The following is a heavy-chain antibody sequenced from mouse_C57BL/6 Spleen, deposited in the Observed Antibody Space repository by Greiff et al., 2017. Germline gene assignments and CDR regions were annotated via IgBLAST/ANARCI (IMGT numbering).Heavy chain of an antibody. CDR1: GFTFSSYA. D-gene: IGHD3-2*02. CDR2: ISDGGSYT. CDR3: ARTAQATAWFAY. Sequence: EVKLMESGGGLVKPGGSLKLSCAASGFTFSSYALSWVRQTPEKRLEWVATISDGGSYTYYPDNVKGRFTISRDNAKNNLYLQMSHLKSEDTAMYYCARTAQATAWFAYGGQGTLVTVSA. J-gene: IGHJ3*01. V-gene: IGHV5-4*03.